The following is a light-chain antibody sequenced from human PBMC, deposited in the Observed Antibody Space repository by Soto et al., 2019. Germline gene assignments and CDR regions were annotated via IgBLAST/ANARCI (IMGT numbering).Light chain of an antibody. CDR3: GAWDDSLSGVV. V-gene: IGLV1-47*02. CDR2: GNN. Sequence: QSVLTQPPSASGTPGRRVTISCFGSSSNIGNNFVYWYQHLPGTAPKLLIYGNNMRPSGIPDRFSGSKSGTSASLGITGLRSGDEADYYCGAWDDSLSGVVFGGGTKLTVL. J-gene: IGLJ2*01. CDR1: SSNIGNNF.